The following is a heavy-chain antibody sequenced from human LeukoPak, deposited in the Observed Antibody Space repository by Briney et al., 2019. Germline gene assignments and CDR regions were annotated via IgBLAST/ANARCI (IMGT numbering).Heavy chain of an antibody. Sequence: ASVKVSCKASGYTFTSYAMNWVRQAPGQGLEWMGWINTNTGNPTYAQGFTGRFVFSLDTSVSTAYLQISSLKAEDTAVYYCARGVTADLRAVGAIIDYWGQGTLVTVSS. J-gene: IGHJ4*02. CDR2: INTNTGNP. CDR1: GYTFTSYA. V-gene: IGHV7-4-1*02. D-gene: IGHD1-26*01. CDR3: ARGVTADLRAVGAIIDY.